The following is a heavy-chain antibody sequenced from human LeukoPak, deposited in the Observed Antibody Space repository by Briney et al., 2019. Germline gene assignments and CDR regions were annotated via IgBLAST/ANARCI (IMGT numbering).Heavy chain of an antibody. CDR2: IRDSGTT. D-gene: IGHD2-21*02. J-gene: IGHJ4*02. V-gene: IGHV3-48*01. CDR1: GFTFSTYP. Sequence: GGSLRLSCAASGFTFSTYPLNWVRQAPGKGLEWISHIRDSGTTDYADSVKGRFTISRDNAKNSLYLQLSSLRAEDTAVYYCARDHDFAFDNWGQGTLVTVSS. CDR3: ARDHDFAFDN.